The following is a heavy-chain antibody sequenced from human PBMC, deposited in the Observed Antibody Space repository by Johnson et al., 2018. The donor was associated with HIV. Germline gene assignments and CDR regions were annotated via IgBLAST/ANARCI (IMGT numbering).Heavy chain of an antibody. V-gene: IGHV3-30-3*01. D-gene: IGHD1-7*01. Sequence: QVQLMESGGGVVQPGRSLRLSCAPSGFTFSRHAMHWVRQAPGKGLEWVAVISYDGSNKYYADSVKGRFTISRDNSKNTLYLQMNSLRAEDTAVYYCAKDRGSPGTPAAFDIWGQGTMVTVSS. CDR1: GFTFSRHA. CDR3: AKDRGSPGTPAAFDI. CDR2: ISYDGSNK. J-gene: IGHJ3*02.